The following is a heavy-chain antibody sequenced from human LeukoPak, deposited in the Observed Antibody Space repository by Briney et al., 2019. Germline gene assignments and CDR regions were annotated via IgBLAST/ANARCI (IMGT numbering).Heavy chain of an antibody. Sequence: PGGSLRLSCAASGFTCSRYDMHWVRQATGKGLEWVSTFGAAGDTYYSESAKGRFTISREDAKNSVYLQMNSLRGGETAGYYFVXXXXXXXAGTNYYYGMDVWGLGTTVTVSS. D-gene: IGHD6-19*01. J-gene: IGHJ6*02. CDR3: VXXXXXXXAGTNYYYGMDV. V-gene: IGHV3-13*01. CDR2: FGAAGDT. CDR1: GFTCSRYD.